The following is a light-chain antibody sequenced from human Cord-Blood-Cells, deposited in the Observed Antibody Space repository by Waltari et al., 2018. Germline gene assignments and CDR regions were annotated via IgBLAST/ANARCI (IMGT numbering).Light chain of an antibody. CDR1: SSDVGSYNL. J-gene: IGLJ2*01. CDR3: CSYAGSSTYVV. V-gene: IGLV2-23*01. Sequence: QSALTHPASVSGSPGQPLTLSCTVTSSDVGSYNLVSWYQQHPGKAPKLMIYEGSKRPSGVSNRFSGSKSGNTASLTISGLQAEDEADYYCCSYAGSSTYVVFGGGTKLTVL. CDR2: EGS.